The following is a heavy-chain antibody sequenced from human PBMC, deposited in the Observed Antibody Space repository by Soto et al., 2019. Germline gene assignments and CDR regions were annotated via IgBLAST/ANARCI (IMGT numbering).Heavy chain of an antibody. CDR2: IYHSGST. Sequence: SETLSLTCAVSSGSISSSNWWSWVRQPPGKGLEWIGEIYHSGSTNYNPSLKSRVTISVDKSKNQFSLKLSSVTAADTAVYYCARGQKIRGYCSSTSCYVPFDYWGQGTLVTVSS. D-gene: IGHD2-2*01. CDR3: ARGQKIRGYCSSTSCYVPFDY. V-gene: IGHV4-4*02. J-gene: IGHJ4*02. CDR1: SGSISSSNW.